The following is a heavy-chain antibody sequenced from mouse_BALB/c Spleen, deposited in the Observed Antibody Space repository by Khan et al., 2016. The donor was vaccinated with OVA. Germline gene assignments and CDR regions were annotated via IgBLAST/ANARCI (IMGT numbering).Heavy chain of an antibody. CDR2: INPHVGET. CDR1: GYSFTGYF. CDR3: ARGYRSDFDY. V-gene: IGHV1-20*02. J-gene: IGHJ2*01. Sequence: VQLKESGPELVKPGASVKISCKASGYSFTGYFMNWVMQSHGKSLEWIGRINPHVGETLFNPKFKGKATLTVDESSSTAHMELRSLASEDSAVYYCARGYRSDFDYWGQGTTLTVSS. D-gene: IGHD1-1*01.